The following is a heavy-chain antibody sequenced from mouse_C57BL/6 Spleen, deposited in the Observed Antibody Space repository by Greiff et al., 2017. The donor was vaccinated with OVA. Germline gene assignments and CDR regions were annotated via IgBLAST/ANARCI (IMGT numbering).Heavy chain of an antibody. J-gene: IGHJ1*03. CDR3: AREEDYYGSSSYWYFDV. V-gene: IGHV1-82*01. D-gene: IGHD1-1*01. CDR1: GYAFSSSW. Sequence: QVQLKESGPELVKPGASVKISCKASGYAFSSSWMNWVKQRPGKGLEWIGRIYPGDGDTNYNGKFKGKATLTADKSSSTAYMQLSSLTSEDSAVYFCAREEDYYGSSSYWYFDVWGTGTTVTVSS. CDR2: IYPGDGDT.